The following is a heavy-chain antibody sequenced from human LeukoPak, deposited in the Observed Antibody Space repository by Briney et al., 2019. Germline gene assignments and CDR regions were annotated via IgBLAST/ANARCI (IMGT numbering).Heavy chain of an antibody. CDR1: GYTFTSYD. Sequence: GASVKVSCKASGYTFTSYDINWVRQAPGQGLEWMGWMNPNSGNTGYAQKFQGRVTMTRSTSMSTAYMELSSLRFEDTAVYYCTRSVRNGHIDFWGQGTLVTVSS. J-gene: IGHJ4*02. CDR3: TRSVRNGHIDF. V-gene: IGHV1-8*01. CDR2: MNPNSGNT. D-gene: IGHD3-3*01.